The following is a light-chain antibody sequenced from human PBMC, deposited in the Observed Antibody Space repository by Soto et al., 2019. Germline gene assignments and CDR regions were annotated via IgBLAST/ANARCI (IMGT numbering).Light chain of an antibody. CDR1: QSINSRY. Sequence: EIVLTQSPGTLSLSPGERATLSCRASQSINSRYLAWYQQKPGQAPRLLIYGASSRATGIPDRFSGSGSGTDFTLTISRLEPEDFALYYCQQFGSSPGFTFGPGTIVDTK. V-gene: IGKV3-20*01. CDR3: QQFGSSPGFT. CDR2: GAS. J-gene: IGKJ3*01.